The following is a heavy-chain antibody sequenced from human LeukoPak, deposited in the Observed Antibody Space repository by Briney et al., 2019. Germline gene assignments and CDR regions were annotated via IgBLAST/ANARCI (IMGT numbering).Heavy chain of an antibody. CDR2: IIPIFGTA. CDR3: ARGPIAARPDNWFDP. V-gene: IGHV1-69*05. Sequence: SVKVSCKASGGTFSSYAISWVRQAPGQGLEWMGRIIPIFGTANYAQKFQGRVTITTDDSTSTAYMELSSLRSEDTAVYYCARGPIAARPDNWFDPWGQGTLVTVSS. J-gene: IGHJ5*02. CDR1: GGTFSSYA. D-gene: IGHD6-6*01.